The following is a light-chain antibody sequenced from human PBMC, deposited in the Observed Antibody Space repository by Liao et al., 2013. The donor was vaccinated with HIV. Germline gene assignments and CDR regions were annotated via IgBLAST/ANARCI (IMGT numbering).Light chain of an antibody. CDR3: QSADSSGTYE. J-gene: IGLJ3*02. V-gene: IGLV3-21*01. CDR1: NIGSKS. CDR2: YDS. Sequence: SYVLTQPPSVSVAPGKTARITCGGNNIGSKSVHWYQQKPGQAPVLVIYYDSDRPSGIPERFSGSSSGTTVTLTISGVQAEDEADYYCQSADSSGTYEFGGGTKLTVL.